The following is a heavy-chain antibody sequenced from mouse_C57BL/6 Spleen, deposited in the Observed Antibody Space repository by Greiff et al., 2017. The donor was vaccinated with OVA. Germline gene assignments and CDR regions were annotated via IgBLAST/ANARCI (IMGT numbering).Heavy chain of an antibody. D-gene: IGHD2-4*01. CDR3: TDYDWFAY. V-gene: IGHV5-6*01. CDR1: GFTFSSYG. CDR2: ISSGGSYT. J-gene: IGHJ3*01. Sequence: EVQLVESGGDLVKPGGSLKLSCAASGFTFSSYGMSWVRQTPDKRLEWVATISSGGSYTYYPDSVKGRFTISRDNAKNTLYLQMSSLKSEDTAMYYCTDYDWFAYWGQRTLVTVSA.